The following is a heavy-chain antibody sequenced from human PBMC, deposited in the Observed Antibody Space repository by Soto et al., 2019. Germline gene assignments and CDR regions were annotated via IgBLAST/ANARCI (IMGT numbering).Heavy chain of an antibody. CDR1: GGSISSGGYS. CDR2: IYHSVST. Sequence: QLQLQESGSGLVKPSQTLSLTCAVSGGSISSGGYSWSWIRQPPGKGLEWIGYIYHSVSTYYNPSLKSRVTRSADGYKNQFSVKLSSVTAADTAVYCCSSKSPTVFTAVDIWGQGTMVDVS. D-gene: IGHD4-17*01. CDR3: SSKSPTVFTAVDI. J-gene: IGHJ3*02. V-gene: IGHV4-30-2*01.